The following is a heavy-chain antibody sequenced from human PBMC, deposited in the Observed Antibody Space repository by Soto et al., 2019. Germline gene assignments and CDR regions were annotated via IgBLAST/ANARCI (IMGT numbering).Heavy chain of an antibody. CDR3: ATKDYYDWKAFDY. CDR2: FDPEDGET. CDR1: GYTLTELS. V-gene: IGHV1-24*01. Sequence: QVQLVQSGAEVKKPGASVKVSCKVSGYTLTELSMHWVRQAPGKGLEWMGGFDPEDGETIYAQKFQGRVTMTEDTSTDTGYMGLKSLRSEDPAVYYLATKDYYDWKAFDYWGQGTLVTVSS. J-gene: IGHJ4*02. D-gene: IGHD3-22*01.